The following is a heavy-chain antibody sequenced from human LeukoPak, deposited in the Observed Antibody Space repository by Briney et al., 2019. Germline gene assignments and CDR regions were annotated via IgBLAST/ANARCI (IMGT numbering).Heavy chain of an antibody. Sequence: PSETLSLTCTVSGGSISSNYWSWVRQPPGKGLEWIGYIYYSGSTNYNPSLKSRVTISVDTSKNQFSLKLSSVTAADTAVYYCARAHSSSWYEPDYWGQGALVTVSS. V-gene: IGHV4-59*01. J-gene: IGHJ4*02. D-gene: IGHD6-13*01. CDR3: ARAHSSSWYEPDY. CDR2: IYYSGST. CDR1: GGSISSNY.